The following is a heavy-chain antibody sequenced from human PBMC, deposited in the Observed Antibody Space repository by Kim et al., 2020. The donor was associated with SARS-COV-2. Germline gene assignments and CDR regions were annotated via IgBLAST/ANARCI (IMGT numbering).Heavy chain of an antibody. J-gene: IGHJ4*02. CDR3: ASERVGATRGKHGLDY. Sequence: SETLSLTCAVYGGSFSGYYWSWIRQPPGKGLEWIGEINHSGSTNYNPSLKSRVTISVDTSKNQFSLKLSSVTAADTAVYYCASERVGATRGKHGLDYWGQGTLVTVSS. CDR1: GGSFSGYY. CDR2: INHSGST. D-gene: IGHD1-26*01. V-gene: IGHV4-34*01.